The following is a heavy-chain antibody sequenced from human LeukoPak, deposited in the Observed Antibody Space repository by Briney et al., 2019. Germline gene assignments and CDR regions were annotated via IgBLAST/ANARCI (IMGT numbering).Heavy chain of an antibody. CDR3: ATEELGDSSSWYVFDY. Sequence: ASVKVSCKVSGYTLTELSMHWVRQAPGKGLEWMGGFDPEDGETIYAQKFQGRVTMTEDTSTDTAYMELSSLRSEDTAVYYCATEELGDSSSWYVFDYWGQGTLVTVSS. CDR1: GYTLTELS. CDR2: FDPEDGET. V-gene: IGHV1-24*01. D-gene: IGHD6-13*01. J-gene: IGHJ4*02.